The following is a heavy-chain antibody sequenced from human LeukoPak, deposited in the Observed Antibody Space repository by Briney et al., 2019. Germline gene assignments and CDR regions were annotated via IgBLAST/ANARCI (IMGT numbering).Heavy chain of an antibody. CDR3: ARSLPRAFDI. J-gene: IGHJ3*02. CDR2: TYYRSKWYN. CDR1: GDSVSSNSAV. V-gene: IGHV6-1*01. Sequence: SQTLSLTCAISGDSVSSNSAVWNWIRQSPSRGLEWLGRTYYRSKWYNEYAVSVKSRINVNPDTSKNQFSLQLNSVTPEDTAVYYCARSLPRAFDIWGQGTMVTVSS. D-gene: IGHD3-16*02.